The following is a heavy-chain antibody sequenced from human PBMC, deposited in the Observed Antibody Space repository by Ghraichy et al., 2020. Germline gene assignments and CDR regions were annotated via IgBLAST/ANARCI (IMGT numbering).Heavy chain of an antibody. Sequence: SQTLSLTCTVSGYSISSGYYWGWIRPSPGKGLEWIGSIHYSGSTYNNPSLKSRVIISVDTSKNQFFLKGSSVTAADTAVYHCARDRSRYTGSYYYYHGIDVWGQGHTVTVSS. J-gene: IGHJ6*02. CDR3: ARDRSRYTGSYYYYHGIDV. CDR2: IHYSGST. D-gene: IGHD1-26*01. CDR1: GYSISSGYY. V-gene: IGHV4-38-2*02.